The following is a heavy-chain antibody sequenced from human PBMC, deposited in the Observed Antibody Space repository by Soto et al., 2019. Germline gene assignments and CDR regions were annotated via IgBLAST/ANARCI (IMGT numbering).Heavy chain of an antibody. V-gene: IGHV1-24*01. CDR1: GYTLTELS. CDR3: ATLSNDFWSGPNNWFDP. CDR2: FDPEDGET. J-gene: IGHJ5*02. D-gene: IGHD3-3*01. Sequence: XSVKVSCQVSGYTLTELSMHWVRQAPGKGLEWMGGFDPEDGETIYAQKFQGSVTMTEDTSTDTAYMELSSLRSEDTAVYYCATLSNDFWSGPNNWFDPWGQGTLVTVSS.